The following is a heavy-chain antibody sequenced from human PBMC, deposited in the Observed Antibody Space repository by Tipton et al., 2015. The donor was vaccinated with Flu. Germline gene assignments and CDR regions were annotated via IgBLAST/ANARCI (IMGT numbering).Heavy chain of an antibody. CDR1: GYSIRSDYY. J-gene: IGHJ5*02. CDR2: LHYSGST. CDR3: ARRDYSTYVSDPKNRFDP. D-gene: IGHD4-11*01. Sequence: TLSLTCAVSGYSIRSDYYWGWIRQPPGKGLEWIGSLHYSGSTYYNPSLKSRVTITVDTSKNQFSLRLTSMTAADTALYYCARRDYSTYVSDPKNRFDPWGQGTLVTVSS. V-gene: IGHV4-38-2*01.